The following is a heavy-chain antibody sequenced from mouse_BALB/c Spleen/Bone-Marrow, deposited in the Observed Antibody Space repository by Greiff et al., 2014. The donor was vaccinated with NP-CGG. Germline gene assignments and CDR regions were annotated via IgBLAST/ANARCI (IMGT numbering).Heavy chain of an antibody. V-gene: IGHV1-26*01. CDR2: INPNNGGT. CDR1: GYTFTDYY. D-gene: IGHD2-10*01. Sequence: DVHLVESGPELVKPGASVKMSCKASGYTFTDYYMKWVKQSHGKSLEWIGDINPNNGGTSYNQKFKGKATLTVDKSSSTAYMQLNSLTSEDSAVYYCARKAYYGNYVGYWGQGTTLTVSS. CDR3: ARKAYYGNYVGY. J-gene: IGHJ2*01.